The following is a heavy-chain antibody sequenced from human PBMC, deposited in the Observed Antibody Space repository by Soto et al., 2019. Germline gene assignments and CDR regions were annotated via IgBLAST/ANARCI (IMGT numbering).Heavy chain of an antibody. D-gene: IGHD3-10*01. J-gene: IGHJ5*02. Sequence: PSETLSLTCTVSGGSISSYYWSWIRQPPGKGLEWIGYIYYSGSTNYNPSLKSRVTISVDTSKNQFSLKLSSVTAADTAVYYCASLLYGWGSCFDPWGQGTLVTVSS. CDR2: IYYSGST. V-gene: IGHV4-59*08. CDR3: ASLLYGWGSCFDP. CDR1: GGSISSYY.